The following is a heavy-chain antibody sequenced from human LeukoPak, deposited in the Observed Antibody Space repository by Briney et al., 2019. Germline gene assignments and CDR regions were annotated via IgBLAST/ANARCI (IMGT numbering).Heavy chain of an antibody. J-gene: IGHJ4*02. CDR1: GFTFSSYA. CDR2: ITTSDGNT. V-gene: IGHV3-23*01. CDR3: AKDGGLWVSAHWGDS. Sequence: GGSLRLSCAASGFTFSSYAMSWVRQAPGKGLEWVSTITTSDGNTYYADSVKGRFTVSRDNSKDTLFLQMNSLRAEDTAVYYCAKDGGLWVSAHWGDSWGRGTLVTVSS. D-gene: IGHD7-27*01.